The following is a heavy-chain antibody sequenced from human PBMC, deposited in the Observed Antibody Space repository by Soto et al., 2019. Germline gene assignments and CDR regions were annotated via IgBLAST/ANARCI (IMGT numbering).Heavy chain of an antibody. CDR1: GFTFSSYA. CDR3: AKDEPRYFDWLLSRGPFFDY. J-gene: IGHJ4*02. D-gene: IGHD3-9*01. CDR2: ISGSGGST. V-gene: IGHV3-23*01. Sequence: GGSLRLSCAASGFTFSSYAMSWVRQAPGKGLEWVSAISGSGGSTYYADSVKGRFPISGDNSKNTLYLQMNSLRAEDTAVYDCAKDEPRYFDWLLSRGPFFDYWGQGTLVTVSS.